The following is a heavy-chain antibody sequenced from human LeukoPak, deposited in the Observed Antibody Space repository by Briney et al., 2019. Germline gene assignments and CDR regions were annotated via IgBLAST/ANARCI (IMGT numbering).Heavy chain of an antibody. D-gene: IGHD2-15*01. CDR2: IYIGVST. CDR3: ARRPSGYCSGGSCYSYYYGMVV. V-gene: IGHV3-53*01. J-gene: IGHJ6*04. Sequence: GGSLRLSCAASGFTVSSNYMSWVRQAPEKGLEWVSVIYIGVSTYYADSVKGRFTISRDNSKNTLYLQMNSLRAEDTAVYYCARRPSGYCSGGSCYSYYYGMVVWGKGTTVTVSS. CDR1: GFTVSSNY.